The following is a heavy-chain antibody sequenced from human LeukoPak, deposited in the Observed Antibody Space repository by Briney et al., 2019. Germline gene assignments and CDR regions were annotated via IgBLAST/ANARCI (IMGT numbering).Heavy chain of an antibody. CDR3: ARALRGFDY. V-gene: IGHV3-53*01. CDR2: IYSGGST. J-gene: IGHJ4*02. CDR1: GFTFSNAW. Sequence: GGSLRLSCAASGFTFSNAWMSWVRQAPGKGLEWVSVIYSGGSTYYADSVKGRFTISRDNSKNTLYLQMNSLRAEDTAVYYCARALRGFDYWGQGTLVTVSS.